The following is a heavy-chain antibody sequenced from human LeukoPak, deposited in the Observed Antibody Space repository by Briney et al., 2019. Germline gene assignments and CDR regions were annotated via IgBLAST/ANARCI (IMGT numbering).Heavy chain of an antibody. V-gene: IGHV4-59*08. CDR3: ARYQVGPDSFDY. J-gene: IGHJ4*02. Sequence: SEALSLTCTVSGGSISSYYWRWLRQPPGKGLEWIGYIYYSGSTNYNHSLKSRVTISVDTSKNQFSLKLSSVTAADTALYYCARYQVGPDSFDYWGQGTLVTVSS. CDR1: GGSISSYY. CDR2: IYYSGST.